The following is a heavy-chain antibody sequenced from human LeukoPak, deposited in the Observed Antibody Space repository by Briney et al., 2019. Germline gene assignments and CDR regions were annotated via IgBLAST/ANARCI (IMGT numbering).Heavy chain of an antibody. Sequence: GGSLRLSCAASGFTFSSYAMSWVRQAPGKGLEWVSAITVAGGSTYYADSAKGRFTISRDNAKNTLFLQMNSLTAEDTAIYYCAKPQEGSWYSNGLDVWGQGTTVTVSS. V-gene: IGHV3-23*01. D-gene: IGHD6-13*01. CDR1: GFTFSSYA. J-gene: IGHJ6*02. CDR2: ITVAGGST. CDR3: AKPQEGSWYSNGLDV.